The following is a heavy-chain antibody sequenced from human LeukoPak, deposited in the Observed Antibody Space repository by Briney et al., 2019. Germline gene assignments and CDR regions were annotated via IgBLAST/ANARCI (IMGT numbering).Heavy chain of an antibody. D-gene: IGHD4-17*01. CDR2: RESNGYT. Sequence: PSETLSLTCSFSGGSLSGYYWSWLRQPPGKGLEWIAYRESNGYTKSYPSLMSRVKISLDTSKNQLSLKLASVTAADTAVYFCARGVYGAYFDLWGQGTLVTVSS. CDR1: GGSLSGYY. J-gene: IGHJ4*02. V-gene: IGHV4-59*01. CDR3: ARGVYGAYFDL.